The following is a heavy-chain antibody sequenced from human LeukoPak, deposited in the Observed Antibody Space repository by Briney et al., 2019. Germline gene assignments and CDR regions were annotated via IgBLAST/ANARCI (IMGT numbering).Heavy chain of an antibody. D-gene: IGHD3-10*01. J-gene: IGHJ4*02. Sequence: GGSLRLSCVTSGFTFSRYSMRWVRQAPGKGLEWVSSIYFTGNYISYADSVKGRFTISRDNAKNSLYLQMNGLRAEDTAVYYCAREFNTVGNFDYWGQGTLVTVSS. CDR1: GFTFSRYS. V-gene: IGHV3-21*01. CDR3: AREFNTVGNFDY. CDR2: IYFTGNYI.